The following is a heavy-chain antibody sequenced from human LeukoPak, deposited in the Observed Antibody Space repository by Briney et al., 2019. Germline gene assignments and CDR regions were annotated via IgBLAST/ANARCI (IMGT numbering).Heavy chain of an antibody. CDR1: GFTFSSYS. CDR2: INSRSSTI. Sequence: GGSLRLSCAASGFTFSSYSMSWVRQAPGKGLEWVSYINSRSSTIYYADSVRGRFTISRDNAKNSLYLQMNSLKAEDTAIYYCAREVGTPQAFDIWGQGTMVTVSS. J-gene: IGHJ3*02. D-gene: IGHD1-26*01. CDR3: AREVGTPQAFDI. V-gene: IGHV3-48*01.